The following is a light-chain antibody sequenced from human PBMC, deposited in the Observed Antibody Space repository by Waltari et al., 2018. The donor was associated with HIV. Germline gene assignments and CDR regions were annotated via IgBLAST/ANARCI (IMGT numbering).Light chain of an antibody. CDR3: MIWHSSFVV. Sequence: QAVLTQPSSLSASPGASASLTCTLRSGINVGTYRIYWYQQQPGSPPQSLLRYKSDSDKQQGSGVPSRFSGSKDASANAGILLISGLQSEDEADYYCMIWHSSFVVFGGGTKLTVL. CDR2: YKSDSDK. J-gene: IGLJ2*01. V-gene: IGLV5-45*02. CDR1: SGINVGTYR.